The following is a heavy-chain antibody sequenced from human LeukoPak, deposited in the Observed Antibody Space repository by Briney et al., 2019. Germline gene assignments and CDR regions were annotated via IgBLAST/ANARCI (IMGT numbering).Heavy chain of an antibody. J-gene: IGHJ6*03. D-gene: IGHD1-26*01. CDR2: IYYSGST. Sequence: SETLSLTYTVSGGSISSYYWSWIRRPPGKGLEWIGYIYYSGSTNYNPSLKSRVTISVDTSKNQFSLKLSSVTAADTAVYYCARDSGSYYYYYMDVWGKGTTVTVSS. CDR1: GGSISSYY. CDR3: ARDSGSYYYYYMDV. V-gene: IGHV4-59*12.